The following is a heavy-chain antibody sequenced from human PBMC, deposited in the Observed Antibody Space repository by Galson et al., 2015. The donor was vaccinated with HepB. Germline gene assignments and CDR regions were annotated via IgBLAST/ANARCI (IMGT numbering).Heavy chain of an antibody. Sequence: SLRLSCAASGFIFSRYGMNWVRQAPGKGLEWVSSISSSSAYTYYADSVKGRFTISRDNTKNSLYLQRNSLRAADTAVYYCAREVGGQMVIVAVFAAWGQGTRVTVSS. D-gene: IGHD2/OR15-2a*01. CDR3: AREVGGQMVIVAVFAA. CDR1: GFIFSRYG. CDR2: ISSSSAYT. V-gene: IGHV3-21*01. J-gene: IGHJ5*02.